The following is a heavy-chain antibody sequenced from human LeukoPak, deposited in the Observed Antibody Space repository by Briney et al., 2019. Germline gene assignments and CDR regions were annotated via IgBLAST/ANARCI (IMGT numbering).Heavy chain of an antibody. CDR1: GDSISSSDNY. CDR2: ISPSGST. J-gene: IGHJ4*02. CDR3: ARGSVRLDY. D-gene: IGHD4-17*01. V-gene: IGHV4-61*02. Sequence: SETLSLTCTVSGDSISSSDNYRSWIRQPAGKGLEWIGRISPSGSTIYNPSLKSRITLSVDTSNNQFSLKLTSVTAADTAIYYCARGSVRLDYWGQGTLVTVSS.